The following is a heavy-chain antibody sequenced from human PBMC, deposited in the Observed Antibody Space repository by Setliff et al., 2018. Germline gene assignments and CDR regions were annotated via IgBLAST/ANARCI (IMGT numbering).Heavy chain of an antibody. D-gene: IGHD3-22*01. CDR3: ARAPRYFDSTGSYFDG. CDR2: VYYTGIT. Sequence: SETLSLTCNVSGGSISSTGYYWAWIRQPPGKGLEWIGNVYYTGITYYNPSLKSRVTISADTSKNQFSLKLSSVTAADTAIYYCARAPRYFDSTGSYFDGWGQGTPVTVSS. V-gene: IGHV4-39*07. CDR1: GGSISSTGYY. J-gene: IGHJ4*02.